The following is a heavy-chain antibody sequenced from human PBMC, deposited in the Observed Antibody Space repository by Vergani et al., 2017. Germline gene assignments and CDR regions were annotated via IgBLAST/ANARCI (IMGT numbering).Heavy chain of an antibody. CDR2: INHSGST. D-gene: IGHD3-16*02. Sequence: QVQLQESGPGLVKPSQTLSLTCTVSGGSISSGSYYWSWIRQPAGKGLEWIGEINHSGSTNYNPSLKSRVTISVDTSKNQFSLKLSSVTAADTAVYYCARGRGYYDYIWGSYREGYFDYWGQGTLVTVSS. J-gene: IGHJ4*02. CDR1: GGSISSGSYY. CDR3: ARGRGYYDYIWGSYREGYFDY. V-gene: IGHV4-61*02.